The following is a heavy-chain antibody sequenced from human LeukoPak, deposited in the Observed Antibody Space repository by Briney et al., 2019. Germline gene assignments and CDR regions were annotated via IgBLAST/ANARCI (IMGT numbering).Heavy chain of an antibody. CDR3: ARGSRVYYYDTFDY. CDR1: GYTFTSYD. CDR2: MNPNSGNT. V-gene: IGHV1-8*01. D-gene: IGHD3-22*01. Sequence: ALVKVSCKASGYTFTSYDINWVRQATGQGLEWMGWMNPNSGNTGYAQKFQGRVTMTRNTSISTAYMELSSLRSEDTAVYYCARGSRVYYYDTFDYWGQGTLVTVSS. J-gene: IGHJ4*02.